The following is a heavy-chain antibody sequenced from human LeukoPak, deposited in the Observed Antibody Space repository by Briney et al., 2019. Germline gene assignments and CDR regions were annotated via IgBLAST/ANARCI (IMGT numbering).Heavy chain of an antibody. CDR3: ASDLDDDILTGLDY. CDR2: INAGNGNT. D-gene: IGHD3-9*01. Sequence: GASVKVSCKASGYTFTSYAMHWVRQSPGQRLEWMGWINAGNGNTRYSQKFQGRVTITRDTSASTAYMELSSLRSEDTAVYYCASDLDDDILTGLDYWGQGTLVTVSS. J-gene: IGHJ4*02. V-gene: IGHV1-3*01. CDR1: GYTFTSYA.